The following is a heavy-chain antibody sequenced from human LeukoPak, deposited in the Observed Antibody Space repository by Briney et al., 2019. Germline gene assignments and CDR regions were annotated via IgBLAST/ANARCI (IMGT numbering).Heavy chain of an antibody. CDR1: GYTFTSYD. D-gene: IGHD3-10*01. J-gene: IGHJ5*02. CDR2: MNPNSGNT. CDR3: ARVLWFGDENWFDP. Sequence: GASVKVSCKASGYTFTSYDINRVRQATGQGLEWMGWMNPNSGNTGYAQKFQGRVTITRNTSISTAYMELSSLRSEDTAVYYCARVLWFGDENWFDPWGQGTLVTVSS. V-gene: IGHV1-8*03.